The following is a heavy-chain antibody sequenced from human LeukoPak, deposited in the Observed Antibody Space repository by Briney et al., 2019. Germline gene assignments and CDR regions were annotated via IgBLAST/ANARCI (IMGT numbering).Heavy chain of an antibody. J-gene: IGHJ4*02. V-gene: IGHV1-2*02. CDR2: INPNSGGT. CDR3: ARADGSAWPTGEFDY. Sequence: ASVKVSCKASGYTFSRYYMHWVRQAPGQGLEWMGWINPNSGGTNYVQKFQGRVTMTRDTSISTAYMDLSRLRSDDTAVYYCARADGSAWPTGEFDYWGQGTLVTVSS. CDR1: GYTFSRYY. D-gene: IGHD6-19*01.